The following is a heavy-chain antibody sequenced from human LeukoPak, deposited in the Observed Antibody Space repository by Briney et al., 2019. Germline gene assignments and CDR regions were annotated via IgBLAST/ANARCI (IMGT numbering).Heavy chain of an antibody. CDR2: ISYDGSDQ. CDR3: VTEGFIYGYHGIDT. CDR1: GFTFSRYA. Sequence: GGSLRLSCVTSGFTFSRYAMHWVRQAPGKGLEWVAVISYDGSDQRYADSVKGRFTISRDNSKNTLYLQMNSLKSDDTAVYYCVTEGFIYGYHGIDTWGQGTIVTVSS. J-gene: IGHJ3*02. V-gene: IGHV3-30*04. D-gene: IGHD5-18*01.